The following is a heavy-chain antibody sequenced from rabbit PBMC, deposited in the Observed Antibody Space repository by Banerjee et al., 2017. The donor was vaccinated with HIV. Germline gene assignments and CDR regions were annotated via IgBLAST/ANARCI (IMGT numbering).Heavy chain of an antibody. V-gene: IGHV1S45*01. CDR3: ARRGSDWGDDL. CDR2: INTQSGNT. Sequence: QEQLEESGGDLVKPEGSLTLTCTASGFSFSNKYVMCWVRQAPGKGLEWIACINTQSGNTFYATWAKGRFTISKTSSTTVTLQMTSLTAADTATYFCARRGSDWGDDLWGPGTLVTVS. CDR1: GFSFSNKYV. J-gene: IGHJ4*01. D-gene: IGHD4-1*01.